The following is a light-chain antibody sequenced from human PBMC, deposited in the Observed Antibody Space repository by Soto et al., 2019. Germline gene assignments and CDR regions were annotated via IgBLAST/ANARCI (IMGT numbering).Light chain of an antibody. CDR1: QSVSSL. CDR3: QQGGNWPLT. J-gene: IGKJ5*01. Sequence: EIVLTQSPATLSLSPGERATVSCRASQSVSSLLAWYQQKRGQAPRLLIYDASSRASGIPARFSGSGSGTDFTLTISSLEPEDFAVYYCQQGGNWPLTFGQGTRLEIK. CDR2: DAS. V-gene: IGKV3-11*01.